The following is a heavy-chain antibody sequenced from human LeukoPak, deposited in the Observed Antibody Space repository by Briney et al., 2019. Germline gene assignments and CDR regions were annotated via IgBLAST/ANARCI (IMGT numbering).Heavy chain of an antibody. Sequence: GGSLRLSCAASGFTFSSYSMNWVRQAPGKGLEWVSSISSSSSYIYYADSVKGRFTISRDNAKNSLHLQMNSLRAEDTAVYYCARSATGGNDYWGQGTLVTVSS. D-gene: IGHD3-16*01. CDR2: ISSSSSYI. CDR3: ARSATGGNDY. V-gene: IGHV3-21*01. CDR1: GFTFSSYS. J-gene: IGHJ4*02.